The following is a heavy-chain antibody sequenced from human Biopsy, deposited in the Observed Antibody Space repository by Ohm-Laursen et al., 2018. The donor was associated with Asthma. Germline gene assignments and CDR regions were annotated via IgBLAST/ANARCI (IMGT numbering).Heavy chain of an antibody. Sequence: SVKVSCKAPGGTFSNFAISWVRQAPGQGLAWLGGILTVFGTTNYAQKFQGRVTITADESTSTAYMEVTSLRSEDTAIYYCARCQVGYSSGWSLLLKKIYYSGMDVWGQGTAVTGSS. CDR1: GGTFSNFA. CDR2: ILTVFGTT. V-gene: IGHV1-69*13. CDR3: ARCQVGYSSGWSLLLKKIYYSGMDV. D-gene: IGHD6-19*01. J-gene: IGHJ6*02.